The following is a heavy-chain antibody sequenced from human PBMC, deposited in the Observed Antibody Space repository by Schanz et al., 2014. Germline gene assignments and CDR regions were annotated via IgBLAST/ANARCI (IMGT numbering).Heavy chain of an antibody. CDR3: ARGDCSGGSCPLFDD. J-gene: IGHJ4*02. CDR2: INTNTGNP. V-gene: IGHV7-4-1*02. CDR1: GYTFTSYA. D-gene: IGHD2-15*01. Sequence: QVQLVQSGAEVKKPGASVKVSCKASGYTFTSYAMNWVRQAPGQGLEWVGWINTNTGNPTYAQGFTGRFVFSLDTSVSTAYLQISSLKAEDTAVYYCARGDCSGGSCPLFDDWGQGTVVTVSS.